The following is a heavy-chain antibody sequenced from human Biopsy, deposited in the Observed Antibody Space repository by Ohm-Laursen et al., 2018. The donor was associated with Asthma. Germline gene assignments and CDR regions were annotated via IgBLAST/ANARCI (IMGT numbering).Heavy chain of an antibody. CDR2: ISVYNGNT. D-gene: IGHD3-10*01. V-gene: IGHV1-18*01. CDR3: ARAVDYSHYYGIDV. CDR1: GYTFNSAG. Sequence: ASVKVSCKTSGYTFNSAGITWARQAPGQGPEWMGWISVYNGNTKVAQKLQDRVTMITDTSTSTAYMELRSLRSDDTAVYFFARAVDYSHYYGIDVWGQGTTVTVS. J-gene: IGHJ6*02.